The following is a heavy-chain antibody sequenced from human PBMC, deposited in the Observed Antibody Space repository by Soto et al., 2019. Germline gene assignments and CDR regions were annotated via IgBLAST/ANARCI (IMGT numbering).Heavy chain of an antibody. J-gene: IGHJ4*02. CDR1: GASISSSTYS. CDR2: IYYDGST. D-gene: IGHD6-19*01. CDR3: PTFFGSGLDN. Sequence: SESLSLTCTASGASISSSTYSWAWIRRPPGKGLECIGSIYYDGSTYYNPSLKSRLTISVDTSKNQLSLELNSVTAADTAVYSCPTFFGSGLDNWGQGTLLTVSS. V-gene: IGHV4-39*01.